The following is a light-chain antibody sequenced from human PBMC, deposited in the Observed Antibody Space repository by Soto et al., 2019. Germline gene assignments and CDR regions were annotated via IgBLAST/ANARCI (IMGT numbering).Light chain of an antibody. CDR3: ATWDDSLKGPV. V-gene: IGLV1-44*01. Sequence: QSVLTQPTSVSGTPGQRVTISCSGSSSNIGSKTVNWYQHVPGMAPKLLIYSNNQRPSGVPDRFSGSKSGTSASLAISGLQSEDEAHYYCATWDDSLKGPVFGGGTKVTVL. J-gene: IGLJ2*01. CDR1: SSNIGSKT. CDR2: SNN.